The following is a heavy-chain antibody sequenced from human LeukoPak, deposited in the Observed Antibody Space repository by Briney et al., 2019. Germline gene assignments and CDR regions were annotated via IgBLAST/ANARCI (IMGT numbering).Heavy chain of an antibody. V-gene: IGHV4-30-4*01. CDR3: AREYCSSTSCYNWFDP. J-gene: IGHJ5*02. CDR1: GGSISSGDYY. Sequence: SQTLSLTCTVSGGSISSGDYYWSWIRQPPGKGLEWIGYIYYSGSTYYNPSLKSRVTISVDTSKSQFSLKLSSVTAADTAVYYCAREYCSSTSCYNWFDPWGQGTLVTVSS. D-gene: IGHD2-2*01. CDR2: IYYSGST.